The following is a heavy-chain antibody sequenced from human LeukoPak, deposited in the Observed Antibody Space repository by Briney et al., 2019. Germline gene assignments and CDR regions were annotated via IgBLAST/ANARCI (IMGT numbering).Heavy chain of an antibody. Sequence: SETLSLTCTVSGYSVSSGHYWGWIRRPPGKGLEWIGSMYHSGDTYYNPSLKSRVTISVDTSKNQLSLKLSSVTAADTAVYYCARSKAHLSTSWYGTWFDPWGQGTLVTVSS. CDR3: ARSKAHLSTSWYGTWFDP. J-gene: IGHJ5*02. V-gene: IGHV4-38-2*02. CDR1: GYSVSSGHY. CDR2: MYHSGDT. D-gene: IGHD2-2*01.